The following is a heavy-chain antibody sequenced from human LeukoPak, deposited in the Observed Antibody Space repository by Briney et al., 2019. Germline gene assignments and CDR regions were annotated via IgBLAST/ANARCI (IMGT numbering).Heavy chain of an antibody. CDR1: GFIFSNSL. J-gene: IGHJ1*01. D-gene: IGHD4-17*01. CDR3: TTWVPGDYRFQH. Sequence: GSLRLSCAASGFIFSNSLMTWVRQAPGKGLEWVGRITSKTDGGTADYGAPVKGRFTISRDDSQNTLYLQMNGLKTEDTAVYYCTTWVPGDYRFQHWGQGTLVTVSS. V-gene: IGHV3-15*01. CDR2: ITSKTDGGTA.